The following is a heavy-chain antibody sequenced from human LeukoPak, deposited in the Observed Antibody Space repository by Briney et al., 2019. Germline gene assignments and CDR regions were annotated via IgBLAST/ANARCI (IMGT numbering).Heavy chain of an antibody. D-gene: IGHD6-13*01. CDR3: ARGTMYSSSWYGGY. CDR1: GYTFTIYD. Sequence: ASLKVSCKASGYTFTIYDINWVRQATGQGLEWMGWMNPNSGNTGYAQKFQGRVTMTRNTSISTAYMELSSLRSEDTAVYYCARGTMYSSSWYGGYWGQGTLVTVSS. J-gene: IGHJ4*02. V-gene: IGHV1-8*01. CDR2: MNPNSGNT.